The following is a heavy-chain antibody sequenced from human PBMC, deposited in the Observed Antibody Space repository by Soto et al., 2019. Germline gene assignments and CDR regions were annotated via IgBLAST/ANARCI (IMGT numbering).Heavy chain of an antibody. V-gene: IGHV3-53*02. CDR2: IYSGGST. CDR1: GFTVSSNY. D-gene: IGHD6-19*01. Sequence: EVQLVETGGGLIQPGGSLRLSCAASGFTVSSNYMSWVRQAPGKGLEWVSVIYSGGSTYYADSVKGRFTISRDNSKNTLYLQMNSLRAEDTAVYYCASSIAVAGTGLYYFDYWGQGTLVTVSS. J-gene: IGHJ4*02. CDR3: ASSIAVAGTGLYYFDY.